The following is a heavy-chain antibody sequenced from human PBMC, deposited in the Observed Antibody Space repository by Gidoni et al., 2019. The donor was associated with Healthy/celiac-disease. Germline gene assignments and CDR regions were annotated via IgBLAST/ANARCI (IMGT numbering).Heavy chain of an antibody. CDR2: ISSSGSTI. CDR1: GLTFRDYY. D-gene: IGHD3-10*01. V-gene: IGHV3-11*01. J-gene: IGHJ4*02. CDR3: ARDRGGYYGSGSFPTFDY. Sequence: QVQLVESGGGLVKPGGSLRLSCAASGLTFRDYYMSWIRPAPGKGLEWFSYISSSGSTIYYADSVKGRFTISRDNAKNSLYLQMNSLRAEDTAVYYCARDRGGYYGSGSFPTFDYWGQGTLVTVSS.